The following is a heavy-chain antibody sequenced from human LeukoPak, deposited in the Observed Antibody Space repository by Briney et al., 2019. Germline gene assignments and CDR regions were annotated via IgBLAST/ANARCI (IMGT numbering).Heavy chain of an antibody. J-gene: IGHJ4*02. CDR1: GDSFSSSIYY. Sequence: PSETLSLTCSVSGDSFSSSIYYWGWIRQPPGKGLEWIGSIFYSGSTFSNPSLKSRVTISGDTSKNQFSLRLSSVTAADTAVYYCARYAPTVTGIDYWGQGTLVTVSS. V-gene: IGHV4-39*07. CDR3: ARYAPTVTGIDY. D-gene: IGHD4-17*01. CDR2: IFYSGST.